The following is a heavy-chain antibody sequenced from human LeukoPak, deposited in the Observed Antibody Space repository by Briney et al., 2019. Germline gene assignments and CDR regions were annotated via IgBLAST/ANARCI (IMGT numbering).Heavy chain of an antibody. J-gene: IGHJ2*01. V-gene: IGHV4-61*08. CDR3: ARVGGSGWASYWYFDL. Sequence: SQTLSLTCAVSGGSISSGGYSWSWIRQPPGKGLEWIGNIYNSGSTNYNPSLKSRVTISVDTSKNQFSLKLSSVTAADTAVYYCARVGGSGWASYWYFDLWGRGTLVTVSS. CDR1: GGSISSGGYS. D-gene: IGHD6-19*01. CDR2: IYNSGST.